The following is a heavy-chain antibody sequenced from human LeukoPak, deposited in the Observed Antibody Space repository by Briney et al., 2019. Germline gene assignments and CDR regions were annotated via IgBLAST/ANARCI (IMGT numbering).Heavy chain of an antibody. V-gene: IGHV6-1*01. J-gene: IGHJ3*02. CDR2: TYYRSRWYN. Sequence: QTLSLTCAIPGDSVSSSSAAWHWIRQSPSRGLEWLGRTYYRSRWYNVYAVSVKGRITINPDTSKNQFSLQLNSVTPEDTAVYYCARLTVAGGADIWGQGTMVTVSS. CDR3: ARLTVAGGADI. D-gene: IGHD6-13*01. CDR1: GDSVSSSSAA.